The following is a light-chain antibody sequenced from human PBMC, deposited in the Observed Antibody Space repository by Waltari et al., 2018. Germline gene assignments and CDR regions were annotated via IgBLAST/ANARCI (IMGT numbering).Light chain of an antibody. J-gene: IGKJ1*01. CDR2: GAS. Sequence: EIVMTQSPATLSVSPGERATLSCRARQSVSSNLAWYQQKPGQSPRLLIYGASTRATGIAARFSGSGSGTEFTLTISSLQSEDFALYYCQQYNDWPRTFGQGTKVEI. CDR3: QQYNDWPRT. CDR1: QSVSSN. V-gene: IGKV3-15*01.